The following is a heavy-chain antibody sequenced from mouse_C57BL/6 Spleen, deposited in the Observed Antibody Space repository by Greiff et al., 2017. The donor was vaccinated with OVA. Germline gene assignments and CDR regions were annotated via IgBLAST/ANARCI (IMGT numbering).Heavy chain of an antibody. J-gene: IGHJ4*01. CDR1: GFSLTSYG. Sequence: VKLQESGPGLVQPSQSLSITCTVSGFSLTSYGVHWVRQSPGKGLEWLGVIWSGGSTDYNAAFISRLSISKDNSKSQVFFKMNSLQADDTAIYYCAREGNYYGSSYAMDYWGQGTSVTVSS. CDR3: AREGNYYGSSYAMDY. D-gene: IGHD1-1*01. CDR2: IWSGGST. V-gene: IGHV2-2*01.